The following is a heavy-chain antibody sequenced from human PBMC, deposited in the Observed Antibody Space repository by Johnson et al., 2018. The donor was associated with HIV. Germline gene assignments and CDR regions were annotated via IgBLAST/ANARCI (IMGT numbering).Heavy chain of an antibody. Sequence: VQLVESGGGVVRPGGSLRLSCAASGFTFDDYGMNWVRQAPGKGLEWVSGINWNGGSTGYADSVKGRFTISTDNAKNSLYLQRNSLRAEDTAVYYCARDIIMECCSPFSYNWNSEDAFDIWGQGTMVTVSS. CDR2: INWNGGST. CDR1: GFTFDDYG. J-gene: IGHJ3*02. V-gene: IGHV3-20*04. D-gene: IGHD1-7*01. CDR3: ARDIIMECCSPFSYNWNSEDAFDI.